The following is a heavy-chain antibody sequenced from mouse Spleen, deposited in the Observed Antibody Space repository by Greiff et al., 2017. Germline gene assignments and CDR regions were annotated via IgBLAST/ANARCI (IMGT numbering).Heavy chain of an antibody. CDR2: IYPGDGDT. V-gene: IGHV1-87*01. CDR3: ARMRDDYYAMDY. J-gene: IGHJ4*01. Sequence: VHLVESGAELARPGASVKLSCKASGYTFTSYWMQWVKQRPGQGLEWIGAIYPGDGDTRYTQKFKGKATLTADKSSSTAYMQLSSLASEDSAVYYCARMRDDYYAMDYWGQGTSVTVSS. D-gene: IGHD3-3*01. CDR1: GYTFTSYW.